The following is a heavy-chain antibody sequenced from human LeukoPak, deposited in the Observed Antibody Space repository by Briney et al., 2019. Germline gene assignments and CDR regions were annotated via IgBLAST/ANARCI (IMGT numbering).Heavy chain of an antibody. CDR2: ISSSGSDI. CDR1: GFTFSSYA. D-gene: IGHD4-23*01. CDR3: ARDYGGSSPFDY. J-gene: IGHJ4*02. Sequence: PGGSLRLSCAASGFTFSSYAMHWVRQAPGKGLEWVSYISSSGSDIYYADSEKGRFTISRDNAKNSLYLHMNSLRAEDTAVYYCARDYGGSSPFDYWGQGTLVTVSS. V-gene: IGHV3-21*05.